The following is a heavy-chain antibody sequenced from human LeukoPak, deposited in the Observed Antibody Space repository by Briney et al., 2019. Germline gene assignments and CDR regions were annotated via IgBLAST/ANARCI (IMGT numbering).Heavy chain of an antibody. CDR3: ARIWGVGAIDH. D-gene: IGHD1-26*01. V-gene: IGHV3-9*01. CDR2: ISWNSGGI. J-gene: IGHJ4*02. CDR1: GFTFDAYA. Sequence: GGSLRLSCAASGFTFDAYAMHWVRQAPGKGLEWVSGISWNSGGIVYADSVKGRFTISRDNAKNSLYLQMNSLRAEDTAVYYCARIWGVGAIDHWGQGTLVIVSS.